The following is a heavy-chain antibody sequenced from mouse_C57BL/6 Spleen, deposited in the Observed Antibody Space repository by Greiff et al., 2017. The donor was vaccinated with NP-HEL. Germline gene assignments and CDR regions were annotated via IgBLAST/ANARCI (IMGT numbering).Heavy chain of an antibody. CDR2: INPSSGYP. D-gene: IGHD1-1*01. CDR1: GYTFTSYW. V-gene: IGHV1-7*01. J-gene: IGHJ1*03. CDR3: ARGNTTVVGGYFDV. Sequence: VQLQQSGAELAKPGASVKLSCKASGYTFTSYWMHWVKQRPGQGLEWIGYINPSSGYPKYNQKFKDKATLTADNYSSTAYMQLSSLTYEDSSVYYCARGNTTVVGGYFDVWGTGTTVTVSS.